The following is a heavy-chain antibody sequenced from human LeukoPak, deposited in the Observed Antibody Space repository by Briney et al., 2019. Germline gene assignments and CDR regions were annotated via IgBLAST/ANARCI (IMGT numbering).Heavy chain of an antibody. V-gene: IGHV4-59*01. CDR2: IHQSGST. Sequence: SETLSLACTVSGDSLSSYYWNWIRQPPGKGPEWIGYIHQSGSTNNNPSLRSRVTMSVETSRNQFSLDLISVTAADTAVYYCARWNDGNHHFDCWGQGTLVTVSA. J-gene: IGHJ4*02. CDR3: ARWNDGNHHFDC. D-gene: IGHD1-1*01. CDR1: GDSLSSYY.